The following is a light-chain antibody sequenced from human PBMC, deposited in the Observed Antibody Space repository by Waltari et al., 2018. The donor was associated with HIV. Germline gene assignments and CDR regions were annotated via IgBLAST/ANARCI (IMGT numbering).Light chain of an antibody. J-gene: IGLJ3*02. CDR2: DVS. Sequence: QSALTQPASVSGSPGQSLTISCPGTSSDVGGSNYVSWYQQHPGKAPKLMIYDVSKRPSGVSNRFSGSKSGNTASLTISGLQAEDEADYYCCSYAGSSTWVFGGGTKLTVL. V-gene: IGLV2-23*02. CDR3: CSYAGSSTWV. CDR1: SSDVGGSNY.